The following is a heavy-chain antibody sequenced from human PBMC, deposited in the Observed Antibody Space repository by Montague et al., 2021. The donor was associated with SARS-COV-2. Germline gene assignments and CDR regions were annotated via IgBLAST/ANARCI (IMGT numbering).Heavy chain of an antibody. V-gene: IGHV4-59*01. CDR3: AGTGLGAYDILTGYTVNAFDL. Sequence: SETLSLTCTVSGGSITSYYWTWIWQPPGKGLEWVGRIYYSGSTNYNPSLKSRVTISVDTSKNQFSLKLSSVTAADTAVYYCAGTGLGAYDILTGYTVNAFDLWGQGTMVTVSS. CDR2: IYYSGST. J-gene: IGHJ3*01. CDR1: GGSITSYY. D-gene: IGHD3-9*01.